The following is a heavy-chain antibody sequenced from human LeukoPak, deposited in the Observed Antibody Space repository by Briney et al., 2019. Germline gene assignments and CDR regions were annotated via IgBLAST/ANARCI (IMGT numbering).Heavy chain of an antibody. J-gene: IGHJ6*03. V-gene: IGHV3-30*02. D-gene: IGHD3-10*01. CDR2: IRYDGSNK. CDR1: GFTFSSYG. CDR3: AKVGYYYGSGSYYSYYYYMDV. Sequence: PGGSLRLSCAASGFTFSSYGMHWVRQAPGKGLEWVAFIRYDGSNKYYADSVKGRFTISRDNSKNTLYLQMNSLRAEDTAVYYCAKVGYYYGSGSYYSYYYYMDVWGKGTTVTISS.